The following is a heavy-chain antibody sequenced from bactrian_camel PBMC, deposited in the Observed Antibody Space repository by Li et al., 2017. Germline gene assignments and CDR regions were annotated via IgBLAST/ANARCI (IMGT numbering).Heavy chain of an antibody. Sequence: HVQLVESGAGSVEAGGSLRLSCTMSGYTESVNVMGWWRQAPGKERKGVACISTGAGDTMYADAVKGRFTISRDNAKNTLYLQMDSLKPEDTAVYYCAAERSFCPLLTGYDYKWRGQGTQVTVS. CDR2: ISTGAGDT. J-gene: IGHJ4*01. CDR1: GYTESVNV. D-gene: IGHD1*01. V-gene: IGHV3S54*01. CDR3: AAERSFCPLLTGYDYKW.